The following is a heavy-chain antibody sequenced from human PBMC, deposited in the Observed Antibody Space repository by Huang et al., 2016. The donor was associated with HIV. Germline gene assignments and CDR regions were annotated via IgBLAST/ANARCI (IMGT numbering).Heavy chain of an antibody. J-gene: IGHJ3*01. Sequence: QVQLVQSGAEVKKPGSSVKVSCKASGGTFGSYDISWVRQAPGQGLEGMGGIIPIFDTVNYAPKLQGRVRITGDASTSTAYMELTSLRSEDTAVYYCARDLTGTRAAAAGIRGDAFDVWGQGTLVTVSS. CDR1: GGTFGSYD. D-gene: IGHD6-13*01. V-gene: IGHV1-69*13. CDR3: ARDLTGTRAAAAGIRGDAFDV. CDR2: IIPIFDTV.